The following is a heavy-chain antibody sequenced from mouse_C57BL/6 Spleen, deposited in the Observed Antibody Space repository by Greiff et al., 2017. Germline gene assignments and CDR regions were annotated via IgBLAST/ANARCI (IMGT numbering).Heavy chain of an antibody. D-gene: IGHD1-1*01. J-gene: IGHJ4*01. V-gene: IGHV1-64*01. CDR3: SMEFYSFIDD. Sequence: VQLQQPGAELVKPGASVKLSCKASGYTFTSYWMHWVTQRPGQGLEWIGMIHPNSGSTNYNEKFKSKATLTVDKSSSTAYMQLSSLTSEGSAVYYCSMEFYSFIDDRGQGTSVTVSS. CDR2: IHPNSGST. CDR1: GYTFTSYW.